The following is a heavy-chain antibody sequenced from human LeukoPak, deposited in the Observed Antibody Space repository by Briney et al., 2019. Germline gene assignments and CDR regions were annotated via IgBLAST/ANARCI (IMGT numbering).Heavy chain of an antibody. Sequence: GGSLRLSCAASGFTFTSYSMSWARQAPGKGLEWVSVISGNGGDTFYADSVKGRFTISRDNYKNSLYLQMNSLRAEDTAVYYCARDAAGGKWLVPDAFDIWGQGTMVTVSS. CDR1: GFTFTSYS. D-gene: IGHD6-19*01. J-gene: IGHJ3*02. CDR2: ISGNGGDT. CDR3: ARDAAGGKWLVPDAFDI. V-gene: IGHV3-23*01.